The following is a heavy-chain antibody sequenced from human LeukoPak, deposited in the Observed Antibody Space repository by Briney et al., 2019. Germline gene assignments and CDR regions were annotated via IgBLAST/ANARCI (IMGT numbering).Heavy chain of an antibody. V-gene: IGHV3-23*01. CDR1: GFTFSSYA. Sequence: GGSLRLSCAASGFTFSSYAMSWVRQAPGKGLEWVSAISGSGGSTYYADSVKGRFSISRDNSKNTLYLQMNSLRAEDTAVYYCAKFRAWSSGWYYFDYWGQGTLVTVSS. D-gene: IGHD6-19*01. CDR3: AKFRAWSSGWYYFDY. CDR2: ISGSGGST. J-gene: IGHJ4*02.